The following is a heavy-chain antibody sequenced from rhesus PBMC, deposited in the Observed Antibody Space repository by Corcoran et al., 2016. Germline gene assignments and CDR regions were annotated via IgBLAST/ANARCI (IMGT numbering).Heavy chain of an antibody. CDR2: ISGRSGST. Sequence: QVQLQESGPGLVKPSETLSLTCAVSGGSFSGYYWGWIRQPPGTGLEWIGYISGRSGSTDSNPSLNGRVTISTDTSKNQFSLKLSSVTAADTAVYYCARSYYFDYWGQGVLVTVSS. J-gene: IGHJ4*01. V-gene: IGHV4-165*01. CDR3: ARSYYFDY. CDR1: GGSFSGYY.